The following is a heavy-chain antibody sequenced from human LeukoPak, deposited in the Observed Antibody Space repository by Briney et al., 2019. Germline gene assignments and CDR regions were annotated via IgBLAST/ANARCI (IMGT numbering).Heavy chain of an antibody. V-gene: IGHV3-23*01. Sequence: GGSLRLSCAASGFSFSNYVMTWVRQAPGXGLEWVSGISSNSGTTYYADSVKGRFTISRDNSKNTLYLQMNSLRAEDTAVYYCAKRVHSASWYAAFDYWGQGTLVTVSS. J-gene: IGHJ4*02. D-gene: IGHD6-13*01. CDR1: GFSFSNYV. CDR3: AKRVHSASWYAAFDY. CDR2: ISSNSGTT.